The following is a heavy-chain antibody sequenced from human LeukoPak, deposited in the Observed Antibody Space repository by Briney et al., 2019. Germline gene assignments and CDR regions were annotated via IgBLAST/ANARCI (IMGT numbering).Heavy chain of an antibody. D-gene: IGHD1-26*01. J-gene: IGHJ3*02. CDR1: GFTFSSYA. CDR2: ISYDGSNK. CDR3: ARDLQSGSYLGHDAFDI. V-gene: IGHV3-30*04. Sequence: PGRSLRLACAASGFTFSSYAMHWVRQAPGKGLEWVAVISYDGSNKYYADSVKGRFTISRDNSKNTLYLQMNSLRAEDTAVYYCARDLQSGSYLGHDAFDIWGQGTMVTVSS.